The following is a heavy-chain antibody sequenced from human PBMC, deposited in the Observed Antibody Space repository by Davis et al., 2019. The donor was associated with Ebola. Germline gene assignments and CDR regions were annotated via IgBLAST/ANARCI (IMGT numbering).Heavy chain of an antibody. Sequence: SETLSLTCPVSGGSISSYYWSWIRQPPGKGLEWIGYIYYSGSTNYHPSLKSRVTISVDTSKNQFSLKLGSVTAADTAVYYCARDMAEWELMWDYFDYWGQGTLVTVSS. V-gene: IGHV4-59*12. J-gene: IGHJ4*02. CDR3: ARDMAEWELMWDYFDY. D-gene: IGHD1-26*01. CDR2: IYYSGST. CDR1: GGSISSYY.